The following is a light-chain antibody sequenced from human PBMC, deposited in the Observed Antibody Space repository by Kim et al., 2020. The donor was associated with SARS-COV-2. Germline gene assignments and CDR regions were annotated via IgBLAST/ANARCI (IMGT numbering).Light chain of an antibody. CDR3: KQYNNWPS. CDR1: QSVRNT. CDR2: GAS. J-gene: IGKJ2*01. Sequence: LSVDRGQRDTLSCRDRQSVRNTVAWYQQKPGQANRRLIYGASTRAIGSPDRVSGSGCGTDFTLTISSLQSEDFAVYYCKQYNNWPSLGQGTKLEI. V-gene: IGKV3-15*01.